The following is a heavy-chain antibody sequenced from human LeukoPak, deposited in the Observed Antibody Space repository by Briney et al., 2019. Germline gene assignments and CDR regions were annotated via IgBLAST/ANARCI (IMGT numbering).Heavy chain of an antibody. CDR1: GFTFTSNA. CDR2: ISDVGLST. V-gene: IGHV3-23*01. J-gene: IGHJ4*02. CDR3: AKDLHGGLDY. D-gene: IGHD2-15*01. Sequence: GGSLRLSCAASGFTFTSNAMTWVRQAPGKGLEWVSVISDVGLSTYYADSVKGRFTISRDNFKNTLYLQMNSLRVEDTAVYYCAKDLHGGLDYWGQGTLVTVSS.